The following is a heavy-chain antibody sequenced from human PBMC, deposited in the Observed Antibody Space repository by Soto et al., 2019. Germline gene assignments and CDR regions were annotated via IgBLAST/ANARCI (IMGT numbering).Heavy chain of an antibody. CDR1: GDTFTDYY. V-gene: IGHV1-46*01. D-gene: IGHD2-21*02. J-gene: IGHJ4*02. CDR2: VNPSGGHT. Sequence: QVQLMQSGAEVKKPGASVKVSCKASGDTFTDYYIHWVRQAPGQGLEWMGTVNPSGGHTTYAQHSLGRVTRTRDTSTSTLYRELTSLTSEDTAVYYCARGGHVVVVPAALDYWGQGTLVTVSS. CDR3: ARGGHVVVVPAALDY.